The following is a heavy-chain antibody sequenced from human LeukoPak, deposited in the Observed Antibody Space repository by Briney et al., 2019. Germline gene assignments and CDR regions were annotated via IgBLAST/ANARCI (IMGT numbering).Heavy chain of an antibody. Sequence: GRSLRLSCAASGFTFDDYAMHWVRQAPGKGLEWVSGISWNSGSIGYADSVKGRFTISRDNAKNSLYLQMNSLRAEDTALYYCAKDEESGYGDCVGAFDIWGQGTMVTVSS. CDR2: ISWNSGSI. D-gene: IGHD4-17*01. CDR1: GFTFDDYA. V-gene: IGHV3-9*01. J-gene: IGHJ3*02. CDR3: AKDEESGYGDCVGAFDI.